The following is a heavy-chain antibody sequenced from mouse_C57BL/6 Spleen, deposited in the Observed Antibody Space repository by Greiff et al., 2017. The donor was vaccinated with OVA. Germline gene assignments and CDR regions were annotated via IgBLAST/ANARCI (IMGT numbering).Heavy chain of an antibody. D-gene: IGHD2-1*01. CDR2: IDPSDSET. V-gene: IGHV1-52*01. CDR3: ARWGGNYVWYFDV. CDR1: GYTFTSYW. J-gene: IGHJ1*03. Sequence: VQLQQPGAELVRPGSSVKLSCKASGYTFTSYWMHWVKQRPIQGLEWIGNIDPSDSETHYNQKFKDKATLTVDKSSSTAYMQLSSLTSEDSAVYYCARWGGNYVWYFDVWGTGTTVTVSS.